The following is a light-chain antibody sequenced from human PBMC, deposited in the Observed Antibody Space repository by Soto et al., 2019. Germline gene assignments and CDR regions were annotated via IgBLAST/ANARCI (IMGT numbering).Light chain of an antibody. J-gene: IGKJ1*01. V-gene: IGKV3-20*01. CDR2: GAS. CDR3: QQYETSPWT. Sequence: EIVLTQSPGTLSLSPGERATLSCRASQSVSDSSLVWYQQKAGQAPRLLIYGASNRAVDIPDRFSGSGSGTDFTLTISRLEPEDYAVYFCQQYETSPWTFGQGTKVEIK. CDR1: QSVSDSS.